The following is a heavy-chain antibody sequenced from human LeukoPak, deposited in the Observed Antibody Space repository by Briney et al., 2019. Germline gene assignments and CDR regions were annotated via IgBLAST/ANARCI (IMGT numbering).Heavy chain of an antibody. CDR1: GGSISSYY. CDR3: ARLSEWFDP. J-gene: IGHJ5*02. Sequence: PSETLSLTCTVSGGSISSYYWSWIRQPPGKGLEWIGYIYYSGSTNYNPSLKSRVTISVDTSKNQFSLKLSSVTAADTAVHYCARLSEWFDPWGQGTLVTVSS. D-gene: IGHD1-14*01. CDR2: IYYSGST. V-gene: IGHV4-59*01.